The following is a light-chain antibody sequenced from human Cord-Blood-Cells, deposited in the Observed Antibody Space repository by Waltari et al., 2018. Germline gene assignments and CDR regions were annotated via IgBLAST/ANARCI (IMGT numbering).Light chain of an antibody. Sequence: SSELTQDPAVSVALGQTVRITCQGDSLRSYYASWYPQKPGQAPLLVIYGKHNRPSVIPDRFSGSSSGNTASLTITGAQAEDEADYYCNSRDSSGNHYVFGTGTEVTVL. CDR1: SLRSYY. CDR3: NSRDSSGNHYV. J-gene: IGLJ1*01. V-gene: IGLV3-19*01. CDR2: GKH.